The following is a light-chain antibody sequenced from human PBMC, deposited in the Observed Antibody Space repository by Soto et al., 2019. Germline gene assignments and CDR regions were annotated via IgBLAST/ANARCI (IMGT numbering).Light chain of an antibody. V-gene: IGLV2-14*03. Sequence: SVLSQASSVSGSPVQSIAISCPGTSSDVGGYNYVSWYQQHPGKAPKLMIYDVSNRPSGVSNRFSGSKSGNTASLTISGLQAEDEDDYYCCSYKTSSTDVFGTGTKVTVL. CDR1: SSDVGGYNY. CDR3: CSYKTSSTDV. CDR2: DVS. J-gene: IGLJ1*01.